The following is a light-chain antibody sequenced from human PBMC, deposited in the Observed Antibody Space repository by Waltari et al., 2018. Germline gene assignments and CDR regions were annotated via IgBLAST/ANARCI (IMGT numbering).Light chain of an antibody. CDR1: QGISSY. CDR2: YAN. J-gene: IGKJ1*01. CDR3: QQGNSYPRT. V-gene: IGKV1-13*02. Sequence: IQLTQSPSSLSASVGDRVTITCRASQGISSYLNWYQQKPGKAPKLLIYYANSLASGVPSRFSGSGSGTEFTLTISSLQPEDFATYYCQQGNSYPRTFGQGTKVEIK.